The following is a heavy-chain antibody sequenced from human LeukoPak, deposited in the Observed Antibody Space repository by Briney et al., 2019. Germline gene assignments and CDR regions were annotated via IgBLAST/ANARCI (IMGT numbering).Heavy chain of an antibody. D-gene: IGHD3-9*01. Sequence: PGGSLRLSCAASGFTFSDHYMSRLRQALGKGLEWISYINTGGDSMYHADSVKGRFTVSRDNAKNSLFLHMNSLRVEDSAVYYCARGSRYFDSSDHFFDYWGQGTLVIVSS. CDR2: INTGGDSM. V-gene: IGHV3-11*01. CDR3: ARGSRYFDSSDHFFDY. CDR1: GFTFSDHY. J-gene: IGHJ4*02.